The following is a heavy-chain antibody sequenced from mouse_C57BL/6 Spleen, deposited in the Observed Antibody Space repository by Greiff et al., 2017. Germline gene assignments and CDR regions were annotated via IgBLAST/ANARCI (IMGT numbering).Heavy chain of an antibody. V-gene: IGHV5-9-1*02. Sequence: EVQLVESGAGLVKPGGSLKLSCAASGFTFSSYAMSWVRQTPEKRLEWVAYISSGGDYIYYADTVKGRFTISRDNARNTLYLQMSSLKSEDTAMYYCTRDTLYSYYAMDYWGQGTSVTVSS. D-gene: IGHD2-1*01. J-gene: IGHJ4*01. CDR1: GFTFSSYA. CDR3: TRDTLYSYYAMDY. CDR2: ISSGGDYI.